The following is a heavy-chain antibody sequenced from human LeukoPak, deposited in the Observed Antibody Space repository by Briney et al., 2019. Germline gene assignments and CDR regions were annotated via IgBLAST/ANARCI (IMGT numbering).Heavy chain of an antibody. CDR3: ARIGNYYFDY. V-gene: IGHV4-4*02. Sequence: PGGSLRLSCTASGFSFSNAWVSWVCQAPGKGLEWIGEIYHSGSTNYNPSLKSRVTISVDKSKNQFSLKLTSVTAADTAVYYCARIGNYYFDYWGQGTLVTVPS. J-gene: IGHJ4*02. CDR1: GFSFSNAW. D-gene: IGHD1-1*01. CDR2: IYHSGST.